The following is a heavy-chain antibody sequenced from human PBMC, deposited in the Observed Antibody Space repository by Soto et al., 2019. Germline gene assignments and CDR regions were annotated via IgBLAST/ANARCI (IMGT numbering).Heavy chain of an antibody. V-gene: IGHV1-2*04. D-gene: IGHD3-9*01. Sequence: ASVKVSCKASGYTFTGYYMHWVRQAPGQGLEWMGWINPNSGGTNYAQKFQGWVTMTRDTSISTAYMGLSRLRSDDTAVYYCARAHPYYDILTGPWYYYYGMDVWGQGTTVTVSS. J-gene: IGHJ6*02. CDR3: ARAHPYYDILTGPWYYYYGMDV. CDR2: INPNSGGT. CDR1: GYTFTGYY.